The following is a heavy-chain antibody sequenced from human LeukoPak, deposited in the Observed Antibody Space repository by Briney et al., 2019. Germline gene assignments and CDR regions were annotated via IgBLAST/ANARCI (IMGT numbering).Heavy chain of an antibody. D-gene: IGHD3-3*01. J-gene: IGHJ4*02. CDR1: GGSFSGYY. Sequence: RSETLSLTCAVFGGSFSGYYWNWIRQPPGKGLEWIGQINPSRNTNYNPSLRSRVTIPVDTSKKQFSLKLSSVTAADTAVYYCARRYDFWSGYPPPLDYWGQGTLVTVFS. V-gene: IGHV4-34*01. CDR3: ARRYDFWSGYPPPLDY. CDR2: INPSRNT.